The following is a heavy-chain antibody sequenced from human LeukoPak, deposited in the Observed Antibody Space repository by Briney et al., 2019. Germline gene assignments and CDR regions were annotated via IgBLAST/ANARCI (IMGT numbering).Heavy chain of an antibody. V-gene: IGHV1-69*01. Sequence: SVKVSCKASGGTFSSYAISWVRQAPGQGLEWMGGIIPIFGTANYAQKFQGRVTITADESTRTAYMPLSSLRSEDTAVYYCARGFWSGLPSGLAYMDVWGKGTTVTVSS. J-gene: IGHJ6*03. CDR2: IIPIFGTA. CDR1: GGTFSSYA. D-gene: IGHD3-3*01. CDR3: ARGFWSGLPSGLAYMDV.